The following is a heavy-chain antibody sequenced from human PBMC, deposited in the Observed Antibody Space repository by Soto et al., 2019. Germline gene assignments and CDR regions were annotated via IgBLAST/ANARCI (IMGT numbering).Heavy chain of an antibody. CDR3: AKAARTDYGDYAPYYSDY. D-gene: IGHD4-17*01. V-gene: IGHV3-30-3*01. J-gene: IGHJ4*02. CDR2: ISYDGSNK. CDR1: GFTFSSYA. Sequence: QVQLVESGGGVVQPGRSLRLSCAASGFTFSSYAMHWVRQAPGKGLEWVAVISYDGSNKYYADSVKGRFTISRDNSKNTLYLQMNSLRAEDTAVYYCAKAARTDYGDYAPYYSDYWGQGTLVTVSS.